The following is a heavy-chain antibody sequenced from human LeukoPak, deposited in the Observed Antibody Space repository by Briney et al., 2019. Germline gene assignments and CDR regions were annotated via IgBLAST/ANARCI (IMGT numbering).Heavy chain of an antibody. J-gene: IGHJ5*02. V-gene: IGHV4-59*01. CDR1: GGSISSYY. D-gene: IGHD3-10*01. CDR3: ARGYYGSGSYYWDNWFDP. Sequence: SETLSLTCTVSGGSISSYYWSWIRQPPGKGLKWIGYIYYSGSTNYNPSLKSRVTISVDTSKNRFSLKLSSVTAADTAVYYCARGYYGSGSYYWDNWFDPWGQGTLVTVSS. CDR2: IYYSGST.